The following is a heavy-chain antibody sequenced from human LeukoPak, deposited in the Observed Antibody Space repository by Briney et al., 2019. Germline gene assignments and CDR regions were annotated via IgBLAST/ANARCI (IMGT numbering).Heavy chain of an antibody. CDR1: GFTFSNYA. Sequence: GGSLRLSCAASGFTFSNYAMVWVRQAPGKGLEWVSAIRGSGGTTFYADSVKGRFTVSRDNSKNILYLQMNSLRVEDTAVYYCGRDPNGDYIGAFEFRXWGQGTLVTVS. D-gene: IGHD4-17*01. V-gene: IGHV3-23*01. CDR2: IRGSGGTT. CDR3: GRDPNGDYIGAFEFRX. J-gene: IGHJ1*01.